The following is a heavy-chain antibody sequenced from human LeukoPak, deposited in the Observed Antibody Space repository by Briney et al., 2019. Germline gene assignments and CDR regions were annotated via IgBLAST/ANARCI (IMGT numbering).Heavy chain of an antibody. CDR1: GYSFTSYW. J-gene: IGHJ4*02. Sequence: GESLKISCKGSGYSFTSYWIGWVRQMPGKVRGWMGIIYPGDSDTRYSPSFQGQVTISADKSISTAYLQWSSLKASDTAMYYCATTGDYSSGWPPEGDFDYWGQGTLVTVSS. CDR3: ATTGDYSSGWPPEGDFDY. CDR2: IYPGDSDT. V-gene: IGHV5-51*01. D-gene: IGHD6-19*01.